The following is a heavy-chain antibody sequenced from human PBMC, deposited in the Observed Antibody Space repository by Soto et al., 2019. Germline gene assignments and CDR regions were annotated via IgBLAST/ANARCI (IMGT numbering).Heavy chain of an antibody. Sequence: GESLKISCKTSGYSFPSYLIAWVRQIPWKGLEWMVIIYPDDSDTRYSPSFHGQVTISVDKSISTAYPQWNSLKASDTAIYYCATRGKEFTRSFWFESWGQGTRVTVSS. CDR3: ATRGKEFTRSFWFES. CDR2: IYPDDSDT. D-gene: IGHD3-10*01. V-gene: IGHV5-51*01. CDR1: GYSFPSYL. J-gene: IGHJ5*02.